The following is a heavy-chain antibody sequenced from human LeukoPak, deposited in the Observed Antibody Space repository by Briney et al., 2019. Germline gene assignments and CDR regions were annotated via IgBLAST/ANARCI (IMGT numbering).Heavy chain of an antibody. D-gene: IGHD5-24*01. CDR3: ARAPTIGTTAIFDY. Sequence: GGSLRLSCEASGFTFSTYAINWVRQAPGKGPEWVSYISSSSNTIYYADSLKGRFTISRDNAKNSLFLQMNSLGAEDTAVYYCARAPTIGTTAIFDYWGQGTLVTVSS. V-gene: IGHV3-48*04. J-gene: IGHJ4*02. CDR1: GFTFSTYA. CDR2: ISSSSNTI.